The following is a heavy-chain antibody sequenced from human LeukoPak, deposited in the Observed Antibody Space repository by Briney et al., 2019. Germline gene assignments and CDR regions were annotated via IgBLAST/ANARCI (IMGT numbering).Heavy chain of an antibody. Sequence: SETLSLTCTVSSGSISSYYWCWSRQPPAKGQERMGYIYYCGSTNYNPSLKSRVTISVDTSKNQFSLKLSSVTAADTAVYYCARGAYYYDSSGYFTFHIWGQGTMVTV. CDR2: IYYCGST. CDR1: SGSISSYY. V-gene: IGHV4-59*12. J-gene: IGHJ3*02. D-gene: IGHD3-22*01. CDR3: ARGAYYYDSSGYFTFHI.